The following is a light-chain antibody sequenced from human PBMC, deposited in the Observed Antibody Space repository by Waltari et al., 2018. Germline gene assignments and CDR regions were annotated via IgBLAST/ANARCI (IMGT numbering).Light chain of an antibody. CDR3: LLSYSGAGV. Sequence: QAVATQEHSLTVSPGGTVTLSCGPSTGTVTPGHYPYWFHQKPGQAPRALMYDTNTRHSWTPARFSGSLLGGKAALTLSNAQPDDEAEYYCLLSYSGAGVFGGGTKLTVL. J-gene: IGLJ3*02. V-gene: IGLV7-46*01. CDR2: DTN. CDR1: TGTVTPGHY.